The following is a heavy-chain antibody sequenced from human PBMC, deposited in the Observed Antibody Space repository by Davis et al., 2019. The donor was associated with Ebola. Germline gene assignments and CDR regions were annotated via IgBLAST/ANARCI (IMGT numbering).Heavy chain of an antibody. Sequence: GESLKIFCAASGFPFSSYALSWVRQAPGNGLEWVSAISASGGSTYYADSVKGRFTISRDNSKNTLYLQMNGLRAEDTAVYYCTTADFSVWTDNYKDFWGRGSLVTVSS. CDR1: GFPFSSYA. D-gene: IGHD3/OR15-3a*01. J-gene: IGHJ4*02. V-gene: IGHV3-23*01. CDR3: TTADFSVWTDNYKDF. CDR2: ISASGGST.